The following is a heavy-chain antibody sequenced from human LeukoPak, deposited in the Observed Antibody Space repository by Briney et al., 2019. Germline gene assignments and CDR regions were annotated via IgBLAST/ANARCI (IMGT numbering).Heavy chain of an antibody. CDR3: ARYFRGRYDFWSGYHTPYYFDY. D-gene: IGHD3-3*01. J-gene: IGHJ4*02. CDR2: MYYSGST. V-gene: IGHV4-39*07. Sequence: SESLSLACSVSGGSISSSGYYSGWIRQPPGNGLEWIGSMYYSGSTYYNPSLKRRVTISVDTSKNHFSLKLSSVTPADTAVYYCARYFRGRYDFWSGYHTPYYFDYWGQGTLVTVSP. CDR1: GGSISSSGYY.